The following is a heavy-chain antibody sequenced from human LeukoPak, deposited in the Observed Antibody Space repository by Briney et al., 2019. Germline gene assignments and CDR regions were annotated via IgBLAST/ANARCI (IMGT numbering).Heavy chain of an antibody. CDR3: ARSQDTAMVYYYYGMDV. J-gene: IGHJ6*02. V-gene: IGHV3-21*01. D-gene: IGHD5-18*01. Sequence: PGGSLRLSCAASGFTFSSYSMNWVRQAPGKGLEWVSSISSGSSYIYYADSVKGRFTISRDNAKNSLYLQMNSLRAEDTAVYYCARSQDTAMVYYYYGMDVWGQGTTVTVSS. CDR1: GFTFSSYS. CDR2: ISSGSSYI.